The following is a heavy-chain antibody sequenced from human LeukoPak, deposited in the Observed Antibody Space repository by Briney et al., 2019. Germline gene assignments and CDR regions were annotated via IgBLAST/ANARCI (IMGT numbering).Heavy chain of an antibody. CDR2: ISPQGDST. V-gene: IGHV3-21*01. D-gene: IGHD5-12*01. CDR3: ARDFTGESGYAGY. CDR1: GFTFSSYS. J-gene: IGHJ4*02. Sequence: GGSPRLSCAASGFTFSSYSMNWVRQVPGRGLEWVSSISPQGDSTWNADSVKGRFTISRDNAKNSLYLQMNSLSAEDTGVYYCARDFTGESGYAGYWGQGTLLTVSS.